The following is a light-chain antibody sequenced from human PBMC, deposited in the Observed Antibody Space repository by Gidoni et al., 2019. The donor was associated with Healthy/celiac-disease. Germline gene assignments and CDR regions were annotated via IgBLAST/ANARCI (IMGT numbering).Light chain of an antibody. CDR2: GAS. V-gene: IGKV3-15*01. Sequence: EIVMTQSPATLSVSPGERATLSCRASQSVSSNLAWYQQKPGQAPRLLIYGASTRATGIPARFSGSGSGTEFTLTISSLQSEEFAVYYCQQYNNWLQYTFGQGTKLEIK. CDR1: QSVSSN. CDR3: QQYNNWLQYT. J-gene: IGKJ2*01.